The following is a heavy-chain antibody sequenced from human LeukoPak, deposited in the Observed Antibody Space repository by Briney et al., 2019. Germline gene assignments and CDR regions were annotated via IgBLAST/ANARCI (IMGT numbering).Heavy chain of an antibody. CDR2: INWNGGST. V-gene: IGHV3-20*01. CDR3: AREPVGAISSYYYYYMDV. J-gene: IGHJ6*03. CDR1: GFTFDDYG. Sequence: PGGSLRLSCAASGFTFDDYGMSWVRQAPGKGLEWVSGINWNGGSTGYADSVKGRFTISRDNAKNSLYLQMNSLRAEDTALYHCAREPVGAISSYYYYYMDVWGKGTTVTVSS. D-gene: IGHD1-26*01.